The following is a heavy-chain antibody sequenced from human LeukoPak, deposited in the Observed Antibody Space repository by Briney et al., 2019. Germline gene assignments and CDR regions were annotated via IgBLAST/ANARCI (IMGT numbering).Heavy chain of an antibody. CDR1: GFTLSSFS. CDR2: INYKGGTT. CDR3: ARDNSVRDEAWWFNP. D-gene: IGHD5-24*01. J-gene: IGHJ5*02. Sequence: GGSLRLSCAASGFTLSSFSMHWVRQSPGRGLKYVSAINYKGGTTYYADSVKGRFTISRDNPKNTLYLQMASLRDEDTAVYYCARDNSVRDEAWWFNPWGQGTLVTVSS. V-gene: IGHV3-64*02.